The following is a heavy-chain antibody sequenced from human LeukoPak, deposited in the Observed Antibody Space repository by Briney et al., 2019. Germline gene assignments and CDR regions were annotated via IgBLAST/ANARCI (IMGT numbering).Heavy chain of an antibody. CDR2: ISAYNGNT. CDR3: ARFLFSEYSPMIVVVDDAFDI. CDR1: GYTFTSYG. J-gene: IGHJ3*02. Sequence: ASVKVSCKASGYTFTSYGISWVRQAPGQGLEWMGWISAYNGNTNYAQKLQGRVTMTTDTSTSTAYMELRSLRSDDTAVYYYARFLFSEYSPMIVVVDDAFDIWGQGTMVTVSS. V-gene: IGHV1-18*01. D-gene: IGHD3-22*01.